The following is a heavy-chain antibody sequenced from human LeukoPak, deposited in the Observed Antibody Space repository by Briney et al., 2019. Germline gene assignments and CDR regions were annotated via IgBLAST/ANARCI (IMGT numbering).Heavy chain of an antibody. J-gene: IGHJ4*02. D-gene: IGHD3-10*01. CDR1: GGSISSSSYY. CDR2: IYYSGST. CDR3: ARRCGSGSYYDCF. Sequence: PSETLSLTCTVSGGSISSSSYYWGWFRQPPGKGLEWIGSIYYSGSTYYNPSLKSRVTISVDTSKNQFSLKLSSVTAADTAVYYCARRCGSGSYYDCFGGQGTLVTVSS. V-gene: IGHV4-39*01.